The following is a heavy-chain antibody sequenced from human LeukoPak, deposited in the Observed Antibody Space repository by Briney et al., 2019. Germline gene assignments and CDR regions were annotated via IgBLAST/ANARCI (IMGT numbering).Heavy chain of an antibody. D-gene: IGHD5-12*01. CDR2: FYSSGST. Sequence: PSATLSLTCTVSVGSISSFYWSCIRQPSGKGLEWIGRFYSSGSTNYNPSLKSRVIMSVDTSKNQFSLNLTSVTAADTAVYYCERDLVGSGYASRWYYYMDVWGRGTTVTVSS. CDR1: VGSISSFY. V-gene: IGHV4-4*07. CDR3: ERDLVGSGYASRWYYYMDV. J-gene: IGHJ6*03.